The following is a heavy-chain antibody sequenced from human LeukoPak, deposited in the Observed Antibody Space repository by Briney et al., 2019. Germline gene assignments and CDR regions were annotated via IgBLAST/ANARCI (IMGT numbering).Heavy chain of an antibody. CDR3: ARGVSVAAAGTRDY. V-gene: IGHV1-8*01. CDR2: MNPNSGNT. J-gene: IGHJ4*02. CDR1: GYTFTSYD. D-gene: IGHD6-13*01. Sequence: WASVKVSCKASGYTFTSYDINWVRQATGQGLEWRGWMNPNSGNTGYAQKFQGRVTMTRNTSISTAYMELSSLRSEDTAVYYCARGVSVAAAGTRDYWGQGTLVTVSS.